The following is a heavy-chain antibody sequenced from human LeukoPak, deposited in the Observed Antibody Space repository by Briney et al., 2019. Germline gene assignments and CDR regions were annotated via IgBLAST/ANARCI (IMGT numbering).Heavy chain of an antibody. CDR1: GGSVSSAGYY. V-gene: IGHV4-61*03. J-gene: IGHJ4*02. CDR3: AREPAYYYDSSGYDTDY. Sequence: SETLSLTCTVSGGSVSSAGYYWRWIRQPPGKGPEWIGYIYYSGSTNYNPSLRSRVTISVDTAKKHFSLKLNSVTTADTAVYYCAREPAYYYDSSGYDTDYWGQGTLVTVS. CDR2: IYYSGST. D-gene: IGHD3-22*01.